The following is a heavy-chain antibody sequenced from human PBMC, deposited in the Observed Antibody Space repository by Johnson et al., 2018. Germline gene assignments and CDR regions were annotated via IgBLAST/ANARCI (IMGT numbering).Heavy chain of an antibody. CDR1: GFTFSDYY. CDR2: IRRSGSTI. D-gene: IGHD4-23*01. Sequence: QVQLVESGGGLVKPGGSLRPSCAASGFTFSDYYISWIRQAPGKGQAWVSYIRRSGSTIYYADSVKGRFTISRDKAKNSLYLQMNSLRAEDTRVYDCAIDRWAVGEYFQHWGQGTLVTVSS. CDR3: AIDRWAVGEYFQH. J-gene: IGHJ1*01. V-gene: IGHV3-11*04.